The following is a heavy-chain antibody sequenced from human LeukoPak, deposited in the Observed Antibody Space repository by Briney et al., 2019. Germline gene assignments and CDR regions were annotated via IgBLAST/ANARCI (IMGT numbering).Heavy chain of an antibody. D-gene: IGHD2-21*01. J-gene: IGHJ1*01. Sequence: NPSETLSLTCNVSGGSISSSRYHWGWIRQPPGKGLEWIGRIYYSGSTYYNPSLKSRVTISVDTSKNQFSLKMSSVTAADTAVYYCARSILSVADGRLGYFHRWGQGSLVTVSS. V-gene: IGHV4-39*01. CDR2: IYYSGST. CDR3: ARSILSVADGRLGYFHR. CDR1: GGSISSSRYH.